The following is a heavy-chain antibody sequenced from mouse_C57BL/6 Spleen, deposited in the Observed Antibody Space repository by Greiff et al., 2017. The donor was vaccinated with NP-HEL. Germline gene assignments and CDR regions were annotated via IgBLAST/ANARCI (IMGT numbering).Heavy chain of an antibody. J-gene: IGHJ2*01. CDR1: GYSITSGYY. V-gene: IGHV3-6*01. CDR2: ISYDGSN. Sequence: EVKLQESGPGLVKPSQSLSLTCSVTGYSITSGYYWNWIRQFPGNKLEWMGYISYDGSNNYNPSLKNRISITRDTSKNQFFLKLNSVTTEDTATYYCARGYGNYFDYWGQGTTLTVSS. D-gene: IGHD2-1*01. CDR3: ARGYGNYFDY.